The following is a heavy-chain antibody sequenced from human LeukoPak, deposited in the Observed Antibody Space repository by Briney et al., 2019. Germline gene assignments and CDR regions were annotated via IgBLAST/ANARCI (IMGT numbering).Heavy chain of an antibody. CDR3: ATTVNFNWFDP. CDR2: IYYTGST. CDR1: GGSISSFY. J-gene: IGHJ5*02. Sequence: PSETLSLTCTVPGGSISSFYWSWIRQPPGKGLEWIGYIYYTGSTNYNPSLKSRVTISVDTSKNQFSLKLNSVTAADTAVYYCATTVNFNWFDPWGQGALVTVSS. D-gene: IGHD4-11*01. V-gene: IGHV4-59*01.